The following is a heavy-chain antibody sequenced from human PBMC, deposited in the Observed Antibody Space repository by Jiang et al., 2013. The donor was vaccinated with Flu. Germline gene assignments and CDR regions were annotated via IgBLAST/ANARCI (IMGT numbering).Heavy chain of an antibody. CDR3: VRPLSSGSYWSFHI. CDR1: GDSVSSNSAA. V-gene: IGHV6-1*01. D-gene: IGHD1-26*01. J-gene: IGHJ3*02. CDR2: TYYRSKWYN. Sequence: GLVKPPQTLSLTCAISGDSVSSNSAAWNWIRQSPSRGLEWLGRTYYRSKWYNDYAVSVKSRISINPDTSRNQLSLQLNSVTPEDTAVYYCVRPLSSGSYWSFHIWGQGTLVTVSS.